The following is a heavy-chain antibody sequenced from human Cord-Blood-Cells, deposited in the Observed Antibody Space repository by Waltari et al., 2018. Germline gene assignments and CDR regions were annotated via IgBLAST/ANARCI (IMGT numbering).Heavy chain of an antibody. CDR2: IIPILGIA. V-gene: IGHV1-69*09. CDR1: GGTLSSYA. Sequence: QVQLVQSGAEVKKPGSSVTFSGKASGGTLSSYAIIWVRQAPGQGLEWRGRIIPILGIANYAQKFQGRVTITADKSTSTAYMELSSLRSEDTAVYYCARDDYDFWSGYYRDPFDYWGQGTLVTVSS. CDR3: ARDDYDFWSGYYRDPFDY. D-gene: IGHD3-3*01. J-gene: IGHJ4*02.